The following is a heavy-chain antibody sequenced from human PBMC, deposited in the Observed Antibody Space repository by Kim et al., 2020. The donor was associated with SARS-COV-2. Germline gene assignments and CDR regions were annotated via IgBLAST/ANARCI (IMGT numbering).Heavy chain of an antibody. CDR1: GGSISSGGYY. Sequence: SETLSLTCTVSGGSISSGGYYWSWIRQHPGKGLEWIGYIYYSGSTYYNPSLKSRVTISVDTSKNQFSLKLSSVTAADTAVYYCARDKNYGDYNYYYYGMDVLGQGTTVTVSS. CDR3: ARDKNYGDYNYYYYGMDV. J-gene: IGHJ6*02. CDR2: IYYSGST. D-gene: IGHD4-17*01. V-gene: IGHV4-31*03.